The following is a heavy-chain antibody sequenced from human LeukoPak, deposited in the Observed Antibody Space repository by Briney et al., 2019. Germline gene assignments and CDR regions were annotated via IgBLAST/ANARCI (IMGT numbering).Heavy chain of an antibody. J-gene: IGHJ4*02. CDR1: GFTFSSYA. Sequence: GRSLKLSCAASGFTFSSYAMSWVRQAPGKGLEWVSAISGSGGSTYYADSVKGRFTISRDNSKNTLYLQMNSLRAEDTAVYYCAKRGFWDRSGYFDYWGQGTLVTVSS. CDR2: ISGSGGST. V-gene: IGHV3-23*01. CDR3: AKRGFWDRSGYFDY. D-gene: IGHD3-16*01.